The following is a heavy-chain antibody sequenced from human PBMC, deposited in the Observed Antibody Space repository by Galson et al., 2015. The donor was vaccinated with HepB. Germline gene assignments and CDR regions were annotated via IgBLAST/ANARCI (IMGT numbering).Heavy chain of an antibody. CDR1: GFTFRYYA. CDR2: ITPSGDNT. V-gene: IGHV3-23*01. CDR3: AKVFPEKTDGWYRQALYYFDS. D-gene: IGHD6-19*01. J-gene: IGHJ4*02. Sequence: SLRLSCAASGFTFRYYAMSWVRQAPGKGLEWVSAITPSGDNTYSAESMKGRFTIPRDNSQNTLFLQMNSLRADDTAIYFCAKVFPEKTDGWYRQALYYFDSWGQGTRVTVSS.